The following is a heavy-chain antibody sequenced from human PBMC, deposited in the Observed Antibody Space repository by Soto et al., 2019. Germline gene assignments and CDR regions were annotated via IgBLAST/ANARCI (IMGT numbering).Heavy chain of an antibody. V-gene: IGHV4-4*02. CDR2: IYHSGST. J-gene: IGHJ6*02. CDR3: ARERAFGESSPGYYYYGMDV. CDR1: GGSISSSNW. Sequence: SETLSLTCAVSGGSISSSNWWSWVRQTPGKGLEWIGEIYHSGSTNYNPSLKSRVTISVDESKNQFSLKLSSVSAADTAVYYCARERAFGESSPGYYYYGMDVWGQGTTVTVSS. D-gene: IGHD3-10*01.